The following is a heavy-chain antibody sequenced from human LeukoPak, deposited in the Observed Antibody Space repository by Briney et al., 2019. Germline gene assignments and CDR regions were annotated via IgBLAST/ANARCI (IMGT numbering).Heavy chain of an antibody. Sequence: SETLSLTCTVSGGSISSSSYYWGWIRQPPGKGLEWIGSIYYSGSTYYNPSLKSRVTISVDTSKNQFSLKLSSVTAADTAVYYCARHSGTFDIWGQGTVVTVSS. CDR2: IYYSGST. V-gene: IGHV4-39*01. CDR3: ARHSGTFDI. CDR1: GGSISSSSYY. D-gene: IGHD2-15*01. J-gene: IGHJ3*02.